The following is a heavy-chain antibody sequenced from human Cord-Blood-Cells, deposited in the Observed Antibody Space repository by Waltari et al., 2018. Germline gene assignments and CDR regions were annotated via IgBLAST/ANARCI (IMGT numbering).Heavy chain of an antibody. CDR2: IYYSGST. Sequence: QVQLQESGPGLVKPSETLSLTCTVSGGSVSSGSYYWSWIRQPPGKGLEWIGYIYYSGSTNYNPSLKSRVTISVDTSKNQCSLKLSSVTAADTAVYYCARGGVDYGDFDYWGQGTLVTVSS. V-gene: IGHV4-61*01. CDR1: GGSVSSGSYY. D-gene: IGHD4-17*01. J-gene: IGHJ4*02. CDR3: ARGGVDYGDFDY.